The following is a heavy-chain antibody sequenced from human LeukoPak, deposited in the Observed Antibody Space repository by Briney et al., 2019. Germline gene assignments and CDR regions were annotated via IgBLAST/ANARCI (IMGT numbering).Heavy chain of an antibody. CDR3: AKDHKTSSSSFDY. Sequence: GGSLRLSCAASGFTFSSYAMSWVRQAPGKGLEWVSAISGSGGSTYYADSVKGRFTISRDNSTNTLYLQMNSLRAEDTAVYYCAKDHKTSSSSFDYWGQATLVTVSS. V-gene: IGHV3-23*01. CDR1: GFTFSSYA. J-gene: IGHJ4*02. CDR2: ISGSGGST. D-gene: IGHD6-13*01.